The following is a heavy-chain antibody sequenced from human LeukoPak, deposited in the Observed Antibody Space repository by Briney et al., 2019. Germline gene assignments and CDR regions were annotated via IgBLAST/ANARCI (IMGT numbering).Heavy chain of an antibody. CDR3: TKDRPYSGSRNFDY. D-gene: IGHD1-26*01. CDR1: GFTFKNAW. Sequence: GGSLRLSCAPSGFTFKNAWMNWVRQAPGKGPEWVGRVKSKASGGTIDYAAPVKGRSTISRDDSNNVLYLQMNSLKTEDTGVYYCTKDRPYSGSRNFDYWGQGTLVIVSS. V-gene: IGHV3-15*01. CDR2: VKSKASGGTI. J-gene: IGHJ4*02.